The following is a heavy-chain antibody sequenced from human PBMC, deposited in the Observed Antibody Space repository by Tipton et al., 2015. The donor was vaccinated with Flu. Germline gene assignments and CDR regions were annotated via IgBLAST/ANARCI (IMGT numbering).Heavy chain of an antibody. CDR1: GFSISSGYY. Sequence: GLVKPSETLSLTCAVSGFSISSGYYWAWIRQPPGKGLEWIGTINHSGDIDYNPSLKSRVTTSVDTSKKQFSLKLRSVTAADTAVYYCVGARNIYYFDYWGQGTLVTVSS. J-gene: IGHJ4*02. CDR2: INHSGDI. CDR3: VGARNIYYFDY. D-gene: IGHD1-14*01. V-gene: IGHV4-38-2*01.